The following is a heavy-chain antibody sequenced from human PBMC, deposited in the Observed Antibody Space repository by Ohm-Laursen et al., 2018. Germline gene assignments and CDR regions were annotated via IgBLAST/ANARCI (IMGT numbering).Heavy chain of an antibody. CDR1: GYTLSELS. J-gene: IGHJ4*02. CDR2: FDPEDGET. Sequence: GASVKVSCKVSGYTLSELSMHWVRQAPGKGLEWMGGFDPEDGETIYAQKFQGRVTMTEDTSTDTAYMELSSLRAEDTALYYCAKGAATVVTSLFDYWGQGTLVTVSS. V-gene: IGHV1-24*01. CDR3: AKGAATVVTSLFDY. D-gene: IGHD4-23*01.